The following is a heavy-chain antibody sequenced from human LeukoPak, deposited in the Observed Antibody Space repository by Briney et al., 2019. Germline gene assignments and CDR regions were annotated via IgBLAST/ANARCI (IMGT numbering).Heavy chain of an antibody. V-gene: IGHV4-59*01. J-gene: IGHJ4*02. CDR1: GDSTSTYY. Sequence: SETLSLTCSFSGDSTSTYYWSWIRQSPGKGLEWIGHIYSSGNTDYNSSLKSRVTISVDTSKSQFSLRLSSVTATDTAVYYCARLRWQLVGPYFDYWGQGILVTVSS. CDR3: ARLRWQLVGPYFDY. D-gene: IGHD1-26*01. CDR2: IYSSGNT.